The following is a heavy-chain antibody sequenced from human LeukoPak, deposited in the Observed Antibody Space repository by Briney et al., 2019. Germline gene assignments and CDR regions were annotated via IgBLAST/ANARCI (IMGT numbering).Heavy chain of an antibody. Sequence: PSETLSLTCTVSSGSITTSGYYWAWLRQPPGKGPEWLATVYYSGNTYYNPSLKSRVTISVDTSKNEFSLRLSSVTVADTAVYYCARRIGWREGFDYWGQGTLVTVSS. CDR3: ARRIGWREGFDY. CDR2: VYYSGNT. J-gene: IGHJ4*02. V-gene: IGHV4-39*01. D-gene: IGHD1-26*01. CDR1: SGSITTSGYY.